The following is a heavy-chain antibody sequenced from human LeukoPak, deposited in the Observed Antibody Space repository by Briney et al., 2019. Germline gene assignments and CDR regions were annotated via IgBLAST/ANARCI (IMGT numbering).Heavy chain of an antibody. V-gene: IGHV4-59*08. D-gene: IGHD3-22*01. CDR2: IYYSGST. J-gene: IGHJ3*02. CDR1: GGSISSYY. Sequence: ASETLSLTCTVSGGSISSYYWSWIRQPPGKGLEWIGYIYYSGSTNYNPSLKSRVTISVDTSKNQFSLKLISVTATDTAVYCSARHGASSGYYAFDIWGQGPMVTVSS. CDR3: ARHGASSGYYAFDI.